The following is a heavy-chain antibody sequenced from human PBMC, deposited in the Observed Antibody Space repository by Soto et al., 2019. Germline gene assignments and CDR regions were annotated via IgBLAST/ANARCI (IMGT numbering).Heavy chain of an antibody. CDR3: ARDVAVAATYYYYGMEV. J-gene: IGHJ6*02. CDR1: GFTFSSYA. V-gene: IGHV3-30-3*01. CDR2: ISYDGSNK. Sequence: PGGSLRLSWAASGFTFSSYAMHWVRQAPGKGLEWVAVISYDGSNKYYADSVKGRFTISRDNSKNTLYLQMNSLRAEDTAVYYCARDVAVAATYYYYGMEVWGQGTTVPVSS. D-gene: IGHD6-19*01.